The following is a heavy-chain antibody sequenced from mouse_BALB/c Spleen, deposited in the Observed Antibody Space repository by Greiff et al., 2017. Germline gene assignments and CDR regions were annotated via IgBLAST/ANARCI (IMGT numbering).Heavy chain of an antibody. D-gene: IGHD1-2*01. Sequence: EVHLVESGPGLVKPSQSLSLTCSVTGYSITSGYYWNWIRQFPGNKLEWMGYISYDGSNNYNPSLKNRISITRDTSKNQFFLKLNSVTTEDTATYYCARRGYGYNAMDYWGQGTSVTVSS. CDR3: ARRGYGYNAMDY. V-gene: IGHV3-6*02. CDR1: GYSITSGYY. J-gene: IGHJ4*01. CDR2: ISYDGSN.